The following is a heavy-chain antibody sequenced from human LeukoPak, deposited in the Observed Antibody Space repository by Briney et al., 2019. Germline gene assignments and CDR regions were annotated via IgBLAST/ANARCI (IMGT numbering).Heavy chain of an antibody. Sequence: GRSLRLSCVTSGFSFSGYAIHWVRQAPGKGLEWVALISYNGGRKEYADSVKGRFTIDRDNSKNTVYPQMNSLRPDDTAIYFCARQEARGYSYEGLDYWGQGNLVTVSS. CDR3: ARQEARGYSYEGLDY. J-gene: IGHJ4*02. D-gene: IGHD3-22*01. CDR2: ISYNGGRK. V-gene: IGHV3-30*04. CDR1: GFSFSGYA.